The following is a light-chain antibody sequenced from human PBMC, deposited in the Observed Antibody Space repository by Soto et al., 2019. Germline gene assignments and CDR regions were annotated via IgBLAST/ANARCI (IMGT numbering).Light chain of an antibody. J-gene: IGLJ1*01. V-gene: IGLV2-8*01. CDR3: VSLAGGTYV. CDR2: DVN. CDR1: SSDVGAYIF. Sequence: QSALTQPPSASGSPGQSVTISCTGTSSDVGAYIFVSWYQQHPGKAPKLMVYDVNRRPPGVPDRFFGSKSGNTASLTVSGLQAEDEADYYRVSLAGGTYVFGTGTKVTV.